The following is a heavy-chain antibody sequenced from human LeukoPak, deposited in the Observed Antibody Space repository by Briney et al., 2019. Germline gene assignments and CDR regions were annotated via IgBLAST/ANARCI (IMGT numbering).Heavy chain of an antibody. CDR2: ISGSGGST. CDR1: GFTFSSYA. V-gene: IGHV3-23*01. Sequence: GGSLRLSCAASGFTFSSYAMSWVRQAPGKGLEWVSAISGSGGSTYYADSVKGRFTISRDNSKNTLYLQMNSLRAEDTAVYYCAKDPVLRFLEWENYYYYYYMDVWGKGTTVTVSS. J-gene: IGHJ6*03. D-gene: IGHD3-3*01. CDR3: AKDPVLRFLEWENYYYYYYMDV.